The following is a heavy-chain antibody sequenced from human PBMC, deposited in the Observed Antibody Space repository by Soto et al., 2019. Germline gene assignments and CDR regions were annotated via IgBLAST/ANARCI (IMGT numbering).Heavy chain of an antibody. CDR1: GFTFSSYA. CDR2: ISYDGSNK. CDR3: ARDPIAAAGTGYFDY. J-gene: IGHJ4*02. V-gene: IGHV3-30-3*01. D-gene: IGHD6-13*01. Sequence: GGSLRLSCAASGFTFSSYAMHWVRQAPGKGLEWVAVISYDGSNKYYADSVKGRFTISRDNSKNTLYLQMNSLRAEDTAVYYCARDPIAAAGTGYFDYWGQGTLVTVSS.